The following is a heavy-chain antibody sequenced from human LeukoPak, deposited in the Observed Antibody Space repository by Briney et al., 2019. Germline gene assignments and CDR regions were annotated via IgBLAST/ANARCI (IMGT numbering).Heavy chain of an antibody. CDR1: GYTFTGYY. V-gene: IGHV1-24*01. CDR3: ATSHCSSTSCYTRAFDI. D-gene: IGHD2-2*02. CDR2: FDPEDGET. J-gene: IGHJ3*02. Sequence: GASVKVSCKASGYTFTGYYMHWVRQAPGKGLEWMGGFDPEDGETIYAQKFQGRVTMTEDTSTDTACMELSSLRSEDTAVYYCATSHCSSTSCYTRAFDIWGQGTMVTVSS.